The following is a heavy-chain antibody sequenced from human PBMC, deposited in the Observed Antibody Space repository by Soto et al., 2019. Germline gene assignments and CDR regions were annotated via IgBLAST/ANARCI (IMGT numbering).Heavy chain of an antibody. V-gene: IGHV4-61*01. CDR1: GGSVSSGSYY. Sequence: SETLSLTCTVSGGSVSSGSYYWSWIRQPPGKGLEWIGYIYYSGSTNYNPSLKSRVTISVDTSKNQFSLKLSSVTAADTAVYYCARKVRGVYYYYGMDVWGQGTTVTVSS. J-gene: IGHJ6*02. CDR2: IYYSGST. D-gene: IGHD3-10*01. CDR3: ARKVRGVYYYYGMDV.